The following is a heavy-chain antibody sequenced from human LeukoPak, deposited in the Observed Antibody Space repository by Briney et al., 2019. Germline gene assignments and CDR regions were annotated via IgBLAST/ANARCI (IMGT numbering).Heavy chain of an antibody. CDR1: GFTFSSYS. D-gene: IGHD1-7*01. CDR3: ASSLNYVGSRDY. J-gene: IGHJ4*02. V-gene: IGHV3-21*04. Sequence: GGSLRLSCAASGFTFSSYSMNWVRQAPGKGLEWVSSISSSSSYIYYADSVKGRFTISRDNAKNSLYLQMNSLRAEDTAVYFCASSLNYVGSRDYWGQGILVTVSS. CDR2: ISSSSSYI.